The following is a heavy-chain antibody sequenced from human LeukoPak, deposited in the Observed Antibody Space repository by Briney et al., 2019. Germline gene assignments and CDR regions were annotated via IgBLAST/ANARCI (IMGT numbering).Heavy chain of an antibody. J-gene: IGHJ3*02. CDR3: ARETGDVLLGAFDI. Sequence: SETLSLTCAVYGGSFSGYYWSWIRQPPGKGLEWIGEINHSGSTNYNPSLKSRVTISLDTSKNQFSLKLSSVTAADTAVYYCARETGDVLLGAFDIWGQGTMVTVSS. D-gene: IGHD3-10*01. V-gene: IGHV4-34*01. CDR1: GGSFSGYY. CDR2: INHSGST.